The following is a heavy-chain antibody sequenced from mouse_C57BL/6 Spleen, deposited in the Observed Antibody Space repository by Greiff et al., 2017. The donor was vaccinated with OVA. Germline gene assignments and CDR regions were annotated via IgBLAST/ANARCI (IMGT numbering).Heavy chain of an antibody. J-gene: IGHJ2*01. D-gene: IGHD2-4*01. V-gene: IGHV5-17*01. CDR1: GFTFSDYG. Sequence: EVKLMESGGGLVKPGGSLKLSCAASGFTFSDYGMHWVRQAPEKGLEWVAYISSGSSTIYYADTVKGRFTISRDNAKNTLFLQMTSLRSEDTAMYYCARSDYDYFDDWGQGTTLTVSS. CDR3: ARSDYDYFDD. CDR2: ISSGSSTI.